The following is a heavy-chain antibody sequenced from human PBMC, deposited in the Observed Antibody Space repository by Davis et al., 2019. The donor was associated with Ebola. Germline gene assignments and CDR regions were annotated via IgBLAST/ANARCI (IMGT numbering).Heavy chain of an antibody. Sequence: AASVKVSCKASGYTFTSYAMHWVRQAPGQRLEWMGWINAGNGNTKYSQKFQGRVTITRNTSASTAYMELSSLRSEDTAVYYCASTHDYGDYDFDYWGQGTLVTVSS. CDR2: INAGNGNT. J-gene: IGHJ4*02. D-gene: IGHD4-17*01. V-gene: IGHV1-3*01. CDR3: ASTHDYGDYDFDY. CDR1: GYTFTSYA.